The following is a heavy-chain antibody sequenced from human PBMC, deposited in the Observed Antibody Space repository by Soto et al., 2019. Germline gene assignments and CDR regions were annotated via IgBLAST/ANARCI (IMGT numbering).Heavy chain of an antibody. D-gene: IGHD5-12*01. Sequence: PGGSLRLSCAASGFTFSSYWMSWVRQAPGKGLEWVANIKQDGSEKYYVDSVKGRFTISRDNAKNSLYLQMNSLRAEDTAVYYCARGHSGYDYYYYYGMDVWGQGTTVTVSS. J-gene: IGHJ6*02. V-gene: IGHV3-7*05. CDR3: ARGHSGYDYYYYYGMDV. CDR1: GFTFSSYW. CDR2: IKQDGSEK.